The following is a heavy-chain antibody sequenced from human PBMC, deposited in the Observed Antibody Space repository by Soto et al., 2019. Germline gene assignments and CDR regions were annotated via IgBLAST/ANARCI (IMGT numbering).Heavy chain of an antibody. CDR1: VYTFTSYG. D-gene: IGHD6-13*01. CDR3: ARDGKQQLAMNWFDP. V-gene: IGHV1-18*03. J-gene: IGHJ5*02. Sequence: ASVKVSCKASVYTFTSYGISWVRQAPGQGLEWMGWISAYNGNTSYAQKLQGRVTMTTDTSTSTAYMELRSLRSDDMAVYYCARDGKQQLAMNWFDPWGQGTLVTVSS. CDR2: ISAYNGNT.